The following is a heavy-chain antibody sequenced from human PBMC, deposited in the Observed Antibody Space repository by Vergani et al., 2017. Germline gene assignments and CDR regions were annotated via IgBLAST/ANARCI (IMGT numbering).Heavy chain of an antibody. D-gene: IGHD2-15*01. CDR1: GYTFTSYY. CDR3: ARGGSSGGTWNAFDI. V-gene: IGHV1-46*01. J-gene: IGHJ3*02. Sequence: QVQLVQSGAEVKKPGASVKVSCKASGYTFTSYYMHWVRQAPGQGREWMGIINPSGGSTSYAQKFQGRVTMTRDTSTSTVYMELSSLRSEDTAVYYCARGGSSGGTWNAFDIWGQGTMVTVSS. CDR2: INPSGGST.